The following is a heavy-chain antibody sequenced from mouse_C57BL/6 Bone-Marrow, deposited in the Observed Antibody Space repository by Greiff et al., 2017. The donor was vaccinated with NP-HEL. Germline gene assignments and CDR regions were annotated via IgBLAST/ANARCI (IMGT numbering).Heavy chain of an antibody. CDR2: INPNNGGT. Sequence: EVQLVESGPELVKPGASVKIPCKASGYTFTDYNMDWVKQSHGKSLEWIGDINPNNGGTIYNQKFKGKATLTVDKSSSTAYMELRSLTSEDTAVYYCARQIYYYGSSYLYWYFDVWGTGTTVTVSS. CDR1: GYTFTDYN. CDR3: ARQIYYYGSSYLYWYFDV. D-gene: IGHD1-1*01. J-gene: IGHJ1*03. V-gene: IGHV1-18*01.